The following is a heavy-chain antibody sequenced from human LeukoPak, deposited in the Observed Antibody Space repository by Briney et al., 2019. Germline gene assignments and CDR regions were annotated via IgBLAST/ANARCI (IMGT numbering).Heavy chain of an antibody. Sequence: GGSLRLSCAASGFTFSSYAMSWVRQAPGKGLEWVSAISGSGGSTYYADSVKGRFTISRDNSKNTLYLQMNSLRAEDTAVYYCAKANPYYDILTGYYGVYFDYWGQGTLVTVSS. CDR2: ISGSGGST. CDR3: AKANPYYDILTGYYGVYFDY. CDR1: GFTFSSYA. J-gene: IGHJ4*02. V-gene: IGHV3-23*01. D-gene: IGHD3-9*01.